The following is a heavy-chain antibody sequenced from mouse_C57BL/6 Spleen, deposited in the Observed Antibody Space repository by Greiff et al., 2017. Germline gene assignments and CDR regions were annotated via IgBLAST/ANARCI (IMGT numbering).Heavy chain of an antibody. V-gene: IGHV1-55*01. CDR2: ISPGSGST. D-gene: IGHD1-1*01. CDR1: GYTFTSYW. J-gene: IGHJ2*01. CDR3: ASSLTTVVDY. Sequence: QVHVKQPGAELVKPGASVKMSCKASGYTFTSYWITWVKQRPGQGLEWIGDISPGSGSTNYNEKFKSKATLTVDTSSSTAYMQLSSLTSEDSAGYYCASSLTTVVDYWGQGTTLTVSS.